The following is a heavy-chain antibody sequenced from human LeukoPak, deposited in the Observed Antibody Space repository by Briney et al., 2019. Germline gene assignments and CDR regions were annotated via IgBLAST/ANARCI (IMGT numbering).Heavy chain of an antibody. J-gene: IGHJ4*02. CDR1: GFTFSSYA. V-gene: IGHV3-21*01. CDR3: ARDRNPGYSYGSFDY. D-gene: IGHD5-18*01. CDR2: ISRGSDHI. Sequence: GGSLRLSCAASGFTFSSYAMNWVRQAPGKGLEWVSSISRGSDHIFYADSMKGRFTISRDNAKNSLYLQMNSLGAEDTAVYYCARDRNPGYSYGSFDYWGQGTLVTVSS.